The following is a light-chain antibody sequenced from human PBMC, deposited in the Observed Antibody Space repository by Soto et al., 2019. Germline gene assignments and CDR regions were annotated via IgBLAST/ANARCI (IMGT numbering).Light chain of an antibody. Sequence: EVVMTQSPALLSVSPGERVTLSCRGSQSVNNNLAWYQQQPGQAPRLLIYDTSSRATGVPASFSGSGSGTEFTLTISSLKAQDFAVYYCQQYNDRHTLTFGGGTQVDIK. CDR1: QSVNNN. V-gene: IGKV3-15*01. CDR3: QQYNDRHTLT. CDR2: DTS. J-gene: IGKJ4*01.